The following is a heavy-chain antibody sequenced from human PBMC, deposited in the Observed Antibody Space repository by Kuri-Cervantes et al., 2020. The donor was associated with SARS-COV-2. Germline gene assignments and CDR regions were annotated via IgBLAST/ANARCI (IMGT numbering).Heavy chain of an antibody. CDR3: ARDNAVVAAAGNYSYYAMDV. D-gene: IGHD2-15*01. CDR1: GGSISSYY. V-gene: IGHV4-59*12. J-gene: IGHJ6*02. CDR2: IYDSAIT. Sequence: SETLSLTCTVSGGSISSYYWSWIRQPPGRGLEWLGFIYDSAITKYNPSLKSRVTMSLDTSKNQLSLEVRSVTAADTALYFCARDNAVVAAAGNYSYYAMDVWGLGTTVTVSS.